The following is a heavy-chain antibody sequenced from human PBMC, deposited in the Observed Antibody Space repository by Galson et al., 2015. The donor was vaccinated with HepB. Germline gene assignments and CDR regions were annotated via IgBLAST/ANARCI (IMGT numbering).Heavy chain of an antibody. V-gene: IGHV3-7*01. CDR3: ARVYAIVEGGGSYRHLDC. Sequence: SLRLSCAASGFTFSYYWMSWVRQAPGKGLEWVASIKQDGSDKYYVDSVKGRFTISRDNAKNSLSLHINSLRAEDTAVYFCARVYAIVEGGGSYRHLDCWGQGSLVTVSS. CDR1: GFTFSYYW. D-gene: IGHD3-16*02. J-gene: IGHJ4*02. CDR2: IKQDGSDK.